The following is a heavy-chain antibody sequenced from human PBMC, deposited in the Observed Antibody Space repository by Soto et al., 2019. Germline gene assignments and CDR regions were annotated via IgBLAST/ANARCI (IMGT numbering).Heavy chain of an antibody. Sequence: EVQLVESGGGLVQPGRSLRLSCAASGFTFDDYAMHWVRQAPGKGLEWVSGISWNSGSIGYADSVKGRFTISRDNAKNSLYLQMNSLRAEDTALYYCAKDILAGIVGARGDAFDIWGQGTMVTVSS. CDR3: AKDILAGIVGARGDAFDI. D-gene: IGHD1-26*01. J-gene: IGHJ3*02. V-gene: IGHV3-9*01. CDR1: GFTFDDYA. CDR2: ISWNSGSI.